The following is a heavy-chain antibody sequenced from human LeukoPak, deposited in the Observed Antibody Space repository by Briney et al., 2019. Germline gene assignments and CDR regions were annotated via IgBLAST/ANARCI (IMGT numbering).Heavy chain of an antibody. J-gene: IGHJ5*02. V-gene: IGHV4-39*07. CDR2: IFYGERN. Sequence: SEALSLTCSVSGGSISNADYYWGWIRQAPGKGLEWIGSIFYGERNHYNPSLKSRVTISVDTSKNQFSLEMNSVTAADTAIYYCATSRITGRPSGWFDPWSQGSLVTVSS. CDR1: GGSISNADYY. D-gene: IGHD1-20*01. CDR3: ATSRITGRPSGWFDP.